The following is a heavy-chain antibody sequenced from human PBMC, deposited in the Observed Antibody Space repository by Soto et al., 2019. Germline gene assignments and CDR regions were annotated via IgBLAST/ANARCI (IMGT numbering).Heavy chain of an antibody. D-gene: IGHD3-22*01. CDR3: ARPNYGSSGYHFDY. J-gene: IGHJ4*02. Sequence: PLESLKITCKGSGYTFTDYWIVLVRQLPGKGLEWMGIIYPGDSDTRYSPSFQGQVTISADKSISTAYLQWSSLKASDTAMYYCARPNYGSSGYHFDYWGQGTLVTVSS. V-gene: IGHV5-51*01. CDR2: IYPGDSDT. CDR1: GYTFTDYW.